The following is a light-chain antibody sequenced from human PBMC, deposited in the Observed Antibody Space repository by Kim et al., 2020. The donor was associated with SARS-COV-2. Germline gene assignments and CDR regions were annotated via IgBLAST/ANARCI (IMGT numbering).Light chain of an antibody. J-gene: IGKJ1*01. CDR1: QSVDSSY. V-gene: IGKV3-20*01. CDR3: QKYGSSPPTWT. Sequence: EIVLTQSPGTLSLSPGERATLSCRASQSVDSSYLAWYQQKPGQTPRLLMYGASSRATGIPDRFSGSGSGTDFTLTISRLEPEDFAVYYCQKYGSSPPTWTFGQGTKVDIK. CDR2: GAS.